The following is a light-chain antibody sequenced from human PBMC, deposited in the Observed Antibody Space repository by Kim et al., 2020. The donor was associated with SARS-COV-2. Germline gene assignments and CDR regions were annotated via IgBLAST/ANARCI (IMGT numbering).Light chain of an antibody. Sequence: GQSINISCTGTSSDVGGYNYVSWYQQHPGKAPKLMIYDVSKRPSGVSNRFSGSKSGNTASLTISGLQAEDEADYYCSSYTSSSLWVFGGGTQLTVL. J-gene: IGLJ3*02. CDR1: SSDVGGYNY. V-gene: IGLV2-14*04. CDR3: SSYTSSSLWV. CDR2: DVS.